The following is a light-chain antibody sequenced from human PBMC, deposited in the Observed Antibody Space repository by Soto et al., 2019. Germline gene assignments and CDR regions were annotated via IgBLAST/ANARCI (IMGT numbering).Light chain of an antibody. CDR2: GAS. V-gene: IGKV3-15*01. J-gene: IGKJ1*01. CDR1: QSVTNN. CDR3: QQYYNWLTWT. Sequence: EIVLTQSPGTLSLSPGERATLSCRASQSVTNNQFAWFRQKPGQAPRLLIYGASTRATGIPARFSGSGSGTEFTLTISSLQSEDFAVYYCQQYYNWLTWTFGQGTKVDIK.